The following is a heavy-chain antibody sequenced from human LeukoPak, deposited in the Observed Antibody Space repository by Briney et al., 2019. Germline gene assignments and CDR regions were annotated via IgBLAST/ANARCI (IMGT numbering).Heavy chain of an antibody. CDR3: ARVPSSGYEYYYYYYYMDV. CDR1: GGSFSGYY. J-gene: IGHJ6*03. D-gene: IGHD3-22*01. V-gene: IGHV4-34*01. Sequence: SETLSLTCAVYGGSFSGYYWSWIRQPPGKGLEWIGEINHSGSTNYNPSLKSRVTISVDTSRNQFSLKLSSVTAADTAVYYCARVPSSGYEYYYYYYYMDVWGKGTTVTVSS. CDR2: INHSGST.